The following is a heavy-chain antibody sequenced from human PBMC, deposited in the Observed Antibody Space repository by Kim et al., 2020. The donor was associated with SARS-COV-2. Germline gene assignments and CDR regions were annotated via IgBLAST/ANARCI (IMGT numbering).Heavy chain of an antibody. D-gene: IGHD3-22*01. J-gene: IGHJ4*02. V-gene: IGHV1-69*01. Sequence: AQKVQGRVTITADESTSTAYMELSSLRSEDTAVYYCARIYSYDSSGYYYDYWGQGTLVTVSS. CDR3: ARIYSYDSSGYYYDY.